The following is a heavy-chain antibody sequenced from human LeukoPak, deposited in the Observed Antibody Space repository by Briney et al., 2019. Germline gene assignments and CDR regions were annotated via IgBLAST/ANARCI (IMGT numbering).Heavy chain of an antibody. Sequence: PGGSLRLSCAASGFTFSSYSMNWVRQAPGKGLEWVSSISSSSSYIYYADSVKGRFTISRDNAKNSLYLQMNSLRAEDTAVYYCAREGEYCGGDCYLSRWGQGTLVTVSS. CDR3: AREGEYCGGDCYLSR. D-gene: IGHD2-21*02. J-gene: IGHJ4*02. CDR2: ISSSSSYI. CDR1: GFTFSSYS. V-gene: IGHV3-21*01.